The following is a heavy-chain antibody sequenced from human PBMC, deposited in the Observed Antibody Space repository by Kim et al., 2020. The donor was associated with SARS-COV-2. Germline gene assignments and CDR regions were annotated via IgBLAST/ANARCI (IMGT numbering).Heavy chain of an antibody. CDR1: GGSFSGYY. J-gene: IGHJ4*02. CDR3: ARGGYYDSGQNWGY. V-gene: IGHV4-34*01. Sequence: SETLSLTCAVYGGSFSGYYWTWIRQPPGKGLEWIGEINHSGSTNFTPSLKSRVTMSVDTSKNQFSLKLSSVTAADTAVYFCARGGYYDSGQNWGYWGRGTPVTVSS. CDR2: INHSGST. D-gene: IGHD3-16*01.